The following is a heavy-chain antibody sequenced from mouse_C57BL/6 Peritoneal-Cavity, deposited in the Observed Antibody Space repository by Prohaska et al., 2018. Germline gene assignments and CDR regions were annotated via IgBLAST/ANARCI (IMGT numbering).Heavy chain of an antibody. J-gene: IGHJ4*01. CDR3: DEYVVDY. CDR2: INPDSYTM. Sequence: EVKLLQSGGCLVKPGGSLSHFCSASGIEYSRYWMSWDRRAPEKGLECIVEINPDSYTMHYGSKQKYQRIVHGAYVENRRQTSKDNAVYYDTSRCNYDEYVVDYWGQGTTVTVSS. V-gene: IGHV4-1*01. D-gene: IGHD2-1*01. CDR1: GIEYSRYW.